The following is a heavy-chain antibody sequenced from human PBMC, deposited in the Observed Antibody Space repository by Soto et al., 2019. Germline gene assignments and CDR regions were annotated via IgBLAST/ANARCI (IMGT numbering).Heavy chain of an antibody. D-gene: IGHD3-10*01. CDR2: IYYSGST. CDR3: ASRFSYYYGMDV. CDR1: GGSISSSSYY. J-gene: IGHJ6*02. V-gene: IGHV4-39*01. Sequence: QLQLQESGPGLVKPSETLSLTCTVSGGSISSSSYYWGWIRQPPGKGLEWIGSIYYSGSTYYNPSLMCRVTISVHTSKTQFSLKLISVTAADTAVYYCASRFSYYYGMDVWGQGTTVTLSS.